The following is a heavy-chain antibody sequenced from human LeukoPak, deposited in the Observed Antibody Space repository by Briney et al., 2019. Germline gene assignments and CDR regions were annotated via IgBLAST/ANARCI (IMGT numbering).Heavy chain of an antibody. Sequence: SETLSLTCAVYGGSFSGYYWSWIRQPPGKGLEWIGEINHSGSTNYNPSLKSRVTISVDTSKNQFSLKLSSVTAADTAVYYCARLGLYCSSTSCYLHAFDIWGQGTMVTVSS. J-gene: IGHJ3*02. V-gene: IGHV4-34*01. D-gene: IGHD2-2*01. CDR3: ARLGLYCSSTSCYLHAFDI. CDR1: GGSFSGYY. CDR2: INHSGST.